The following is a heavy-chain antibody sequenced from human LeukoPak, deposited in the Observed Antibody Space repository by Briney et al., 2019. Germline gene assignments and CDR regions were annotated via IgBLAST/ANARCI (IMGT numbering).Heavy chain of an antibody. V-gene: IGHV3-23*01. Sequence: GGSLRLSCAVSGFTISTYAMSWVRQAPGKGLEWVSAISGSGGSTYYADSVKGRFTISRDNSKNTLYLQMNSLRAEDTAVYYCAKGQYSGSPYYFDYWGQGTLVTVSS. CDR3: AKGQYSGSPYYFDY. CDR2: ISGSGGST. D-gene: IGHD1-26*01. CDR1: GFTISTYA. J-gene: IGHJ4*02.